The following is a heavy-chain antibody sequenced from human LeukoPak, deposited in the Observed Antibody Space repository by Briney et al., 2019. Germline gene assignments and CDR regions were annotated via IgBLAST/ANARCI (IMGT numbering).Heavy chain of an antibody. CDR3: AREGDSGSSPLDF. J-gene: IGHJ4*02. D-gene: IGHD1-26*01. Sequence: PGGSLRLSCAASGFTFSSYGMHWVRQAPGKGLEWVAVISYDGSNKYYADSVKGRFTISRDSPKNTLYLQMNNLRAEDTAIYYCAREGDSGSSPLDFWGQGTLVTVSS. CDR2: ISYDGSNK. CDR1: GFTFSSYG. V-gene: IGHV3-30*03.